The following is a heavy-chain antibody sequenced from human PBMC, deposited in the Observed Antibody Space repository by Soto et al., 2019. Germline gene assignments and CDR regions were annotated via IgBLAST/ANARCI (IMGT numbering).Heavy chain of an antibody. CDR3: ARDRRSIAARTYYYYGMDV. J-gene: IGHJ6*02. CDR1: GYTFTSYG. CDR2: IIPIFGTA. V-gene: IGHV1-69*13. Sequence: ASVKVSCKASGYTFTSYGISWVRQAPGQGLEWMGGIIPIFGTANYAQKFQGRVTITADESTSTAYMELSSLRSEDTAVYYCARDRRSIAARTYYYYGMDVWGQGTTVTVSS. D-gene: IGHD6-6*01.